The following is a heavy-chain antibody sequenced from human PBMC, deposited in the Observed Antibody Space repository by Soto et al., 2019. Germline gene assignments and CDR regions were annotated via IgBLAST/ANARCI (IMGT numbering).Heavy chain of an antibody. CDR3: TTDRGRRAGYAQDY. J-gene: IGHJ4*02. CDR2: IKSKTDGGTT. Sequence: EVQLVESGGGLVKPGGSLRLSCAASGFTFSDAWMSWVRQAPGKGLEWVGRIKSKTDGGTTDYAAPVKGRFTISRDDSKDPLYLQMNSLKTAETAVYYCTTDRGRRAGYAQDYWGQGTLVTVSS. V-gene: IGHV3-15*01. D-gene: IGHD5-18*01. CDR1: GFTFSDAW.